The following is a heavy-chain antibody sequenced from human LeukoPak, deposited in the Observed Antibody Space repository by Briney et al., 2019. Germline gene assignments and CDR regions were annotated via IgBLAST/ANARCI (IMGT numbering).Heavy chain of an antibody. D-gene: IGHD5-18*01. Sequence: ASVKVSCKASGYTFTSYYMHWVRQAPGQGLEWMGIINPSGGSTSYAQKFQGRVTMTRDTSTSTVYMELSGLRSEDTAVYYCARDRHTAMVYYYYYMDVWGTGTTVTVSS. CDR1: GYTFTSYY. CDR2: INPSGGST. J-gene: IGHJ6*03. CDR3: ARDRHTAMVYYYYYMDV. V-gene: IGHV1-46*01.